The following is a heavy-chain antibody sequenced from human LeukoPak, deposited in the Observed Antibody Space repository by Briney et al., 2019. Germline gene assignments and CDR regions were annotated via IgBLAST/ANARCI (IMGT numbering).Heavy chain of an antibody. V-gene: IGHV4-59*01. CDR1: GGSISSYY. Sequence: AETLSLTCTVSGGSISSYYWSWVRQPPGKGLEWIGYIYYSGNTNYNPSLKSRVTISVDTSKNQFSLKLSSVTAADTAVYYCASAGYSSSWDPHDAFDIWGQGTMVTVSS. CDR3: ASAGYSSSWDPHDAFDI. CDR2: IYYSGNT. D-gene: IGHD6-13*01. J-gene: IGHJ3*02.